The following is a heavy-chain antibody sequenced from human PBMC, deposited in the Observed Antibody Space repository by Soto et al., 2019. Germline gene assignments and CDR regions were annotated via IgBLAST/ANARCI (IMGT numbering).Heavy chain of an antibody. Sequence: SETLSLTCTVSNGSISPNYWSWIRQPPGKGLEWIGYIYHSGSTYYNPSLKSRVTISVDRSKNQFSLKLSSVTAADTAVYYCAREDYGVFGYWGQGTLVTVSS. CDR1: NGSISPNY. CDR2: IYHSGST. D-gene: IGHD4-17*01. CDR3: AREDYGVFGY. V-gene: IGHV4-30-2*01. J-gene: IGHJ4*02.